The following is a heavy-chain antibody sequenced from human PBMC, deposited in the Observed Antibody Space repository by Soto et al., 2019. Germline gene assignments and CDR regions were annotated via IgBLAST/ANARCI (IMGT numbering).Heavy chain of an antibody. V-gene: IGHV3-66*01. CDR1: GFTVSSNY. CDR2: IYSGGST. D-gene: IGHD1-26*01. Sequence: ESGGGLVQPGGSLRLSCAASGFTVSSNYMSWVRQAPGKGLEWVSVIYSGGSTYYADSVKGRFTISRDNSKNTLYLQMNSLRAEDTAVYYCARDPGRSYGPDWGQGTLVTVSS. CDR3: ARDPGRSYGPD. J-gene: IGHJ4*02.